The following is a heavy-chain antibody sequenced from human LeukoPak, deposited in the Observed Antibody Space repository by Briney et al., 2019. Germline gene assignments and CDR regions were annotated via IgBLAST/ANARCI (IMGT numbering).Heavy chain of an antibody. CDR3: ARDMSSGWSFDY. CDR2: INAGNGNT. D-gene: IGHD6-19*01. V-gene: IGHV1-3*01. CDR1: GYTFTSYA. J-gene: IGHJ4*02. Sequence: GASVKVSCKASGYTFTSYAMHWVRQAPGQRLEWMGWINAGNGNTKYSQKFQDRVTITRDTSESTTYMELSSLRSEDTAVYYCARDMSSGWSFDYWGQGTLVTVSS.